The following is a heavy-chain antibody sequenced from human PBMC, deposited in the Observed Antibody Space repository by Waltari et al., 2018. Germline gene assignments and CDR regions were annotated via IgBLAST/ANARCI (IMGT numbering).Heavy chain of an antibody. CDR1: GFPFSSYG. CDR2: IREDGSNK. J-gene: IGHJ4*02. CDR3: AKDDAVADYYFDY. V-gene: IGHV3-30*02. Sequence: QVQLVESGGGVVQPGGSLRLSCAASGFPFSSYGMHWVRQAPGKGRGGVELIREDGSNKDYADSVKGRFTIARDNSKNTLYLQMNSLRAEDTAVYYGAKDDAVADYYFDYWGQGTLVTVSS. D-gene: IGHD6-19*01.